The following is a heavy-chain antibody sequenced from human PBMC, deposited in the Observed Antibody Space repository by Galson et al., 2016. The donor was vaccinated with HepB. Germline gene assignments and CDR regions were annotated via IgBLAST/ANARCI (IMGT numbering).Heavy chain of an antibody. CDR1: GFTFRNYW. CDR3: ARDSWDIVVVSPAMFTFDI. J-gene: IGHJ3*02. V-gene: IGHV3-7*01. D-gene: IGHD2-2*01. Sequence: SLRLSCAASGFTFRNYWMSWVRQAPGKGLEWVANIKEDGSEDYYVDAVRGRFTISRDNAKNSLSLQMNSLRVEDTAVYYCARDSWDIVVVSPAMFTFDIWGQGTMVTVSS. CDR2: IKEDGSED.